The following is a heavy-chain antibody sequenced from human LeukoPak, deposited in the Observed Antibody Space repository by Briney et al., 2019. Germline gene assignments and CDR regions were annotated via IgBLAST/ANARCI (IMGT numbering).Heavy chain of an antibody. CDR1: GFTFSSYA. Sequence: GGSLRLSCAASGFTFSSYAMSWVRQAPGKGLEWVSAISGSGGSTYYADSVKGRFTISRDNSKNTLYLQMNSLRAEDTAVYYCARSKAGKTGDYYYYYYMDVWGKGTTVTVSS. CDR3: ARSKAGKTGDYYYYYYMDV. CDR2: ISGSGGST. J-gene: IGHJ6*03. D-gene: IGHD3-9*01. V-gene: IGHV3-23*01.